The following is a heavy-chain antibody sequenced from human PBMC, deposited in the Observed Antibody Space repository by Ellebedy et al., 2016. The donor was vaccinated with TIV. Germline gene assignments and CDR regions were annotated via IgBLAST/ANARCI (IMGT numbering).Heavy chain of an antibody. CDR3: ARDRYYDILTGYPPREGFDP. D-gene: IGHD3-9*01. CDR1: GFTFSSYS. V-gene: IGHV3-21*01. CDR2: ISSSSSYK. J-gene: IGHJ5*02. Sequence: GESLKISXAASGFTFSSYSMNWVRQAPGKGLEWVSSISSSSSYKYYADSVKGRFTISRDNAKNSLYLQMNSLRAEDTAVYYCARDRYYDILTGYPPREGFDPWGQGTLVTVSS.